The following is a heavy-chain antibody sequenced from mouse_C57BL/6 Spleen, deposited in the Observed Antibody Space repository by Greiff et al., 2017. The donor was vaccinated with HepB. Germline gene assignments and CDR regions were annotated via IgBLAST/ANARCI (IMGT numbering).Heavy chain of an antibody. CDR1: GYTFTSYW. V-gene: IGHV1-50*01. J-gene: IGHJ4*01. Sequence: VQLQQPGAELVKPGASVKLSCKASGYTFTSYWMQWVKQRPGQGLEWIGEIDPSDSYTNYNQKFKGKATLTVDTSSSTAYMQLSSLTSEDSAVYYCARVGGNPYAMDYWGQGTSVTVSS. D-gene: IGHD2-1*01. CDR3: ARVGGNPYAMDY. CDR2: IDPSDSYT.